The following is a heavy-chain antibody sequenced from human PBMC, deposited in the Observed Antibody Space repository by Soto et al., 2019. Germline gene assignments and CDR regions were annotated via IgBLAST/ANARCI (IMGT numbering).Heavy chain of an antibody. CDR3: ASSNIAARPSDFDF. Sequence: HVQLVQSGTEVKKPGSSVKVSCKASGASFSNYAISWVRQAPGQGLEWMGGIIPVLGTTNYAQIFQGRVTIAAVESTGTAYMELSSLRLEDTAVFYCASSNIAARPSDFDFWGQGTLVTVSP. D-gene: IGHD6-6*01. CDR2: IIPVLGTT. J-gene: IGHJ4*02. V-gene: IGHV1-69*01. CDR1: GASFSNYA.